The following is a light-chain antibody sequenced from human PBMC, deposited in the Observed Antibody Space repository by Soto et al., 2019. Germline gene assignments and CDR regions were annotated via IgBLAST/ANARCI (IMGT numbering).Light chain of an antibody. CDR2: WAS. V-gene: IGKV4-1*01. CDR3: QQYYTTPLT. J-gene: IGKJ4*01. CDR1: QSVLYSANNKDH. Sequence: DIVMTQSPDFLAVSLGERATINCKSSQSVLYSANNKDHLAWYQQRPRQPPKLLISWASTRESGVPDRFSGSGSGTDFTLTISSLQAEDVAVYYCQQYYTTPLTFGGGTKVEIK.